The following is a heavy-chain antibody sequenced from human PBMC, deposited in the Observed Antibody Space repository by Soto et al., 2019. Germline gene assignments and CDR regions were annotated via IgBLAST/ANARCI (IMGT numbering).Heavy chain of an antibody. CDR3: ARVGATTLHYFDS. J-gene: IGHJ4*02. V-gene: IGHV5-10-1*01. CDR1: VYRFTSYW. D-gene: IGHD1-26*01. CDR2: IEPRDSYT. Sequence: SGESLKISCQVSVYRFTSYWLTWVRQVPGKGLECLGRIEPRDSYTNYSPSFQGHVTISVDKSINTAYLQWNSLKASDTAIYYCARVGATTLHYFDSWGQGTLVTVSS.